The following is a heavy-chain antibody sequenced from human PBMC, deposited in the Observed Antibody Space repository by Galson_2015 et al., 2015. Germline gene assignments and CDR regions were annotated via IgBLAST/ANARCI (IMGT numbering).Heavy chain of an antibody. CDR2: ISYDGSRK. CDR1: GFSFSTYA. CDR3: ARPRSNYDFSDGFDI. J-gene: IGHJ3*02. Sequence: SLRLSCAAPGFSFSTYAMHWVRQAPGKGLEWVSFISYDGSRKSYPDSVKGRFIISRDNSKNTLYVQMNSLRTEDTAVYYCARPRSNYDFSDGFDIWGQGTVVTVSS. V-gene: IGHV3-30-3*01. D-gene: IGHD4-11*01.